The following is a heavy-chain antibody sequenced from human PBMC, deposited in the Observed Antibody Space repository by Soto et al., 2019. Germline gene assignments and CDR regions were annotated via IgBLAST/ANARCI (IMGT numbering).Heavy chain of an antibody. V-gene: IGHV4-31*03. CDR3: ARFRLGGVAY. CDR2: VFYSGTT. J-gene: IGHJ4*02. Sequence: QVQLQESGPGLVKPSQTLSLTCTVSRGSLTDGGYFWSWIRQHPGKGLEWIGSVFYSGTTFYSPSLESRFSISIDTSKKQFSLSLSSVTAADTAVYYCARFRLGGVAYRGQGSLVTVSS. D-gene: IGHD3-16*01. CDR1: RGSLTDGGYF.